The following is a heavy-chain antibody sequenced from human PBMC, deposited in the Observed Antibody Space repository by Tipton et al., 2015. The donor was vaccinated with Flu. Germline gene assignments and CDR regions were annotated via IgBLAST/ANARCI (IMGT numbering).Heavy chain of an antibody. CDR3: ARGYYDFWSGYYTGLNWFDP. CDR1: GFTFSSYS. J-gene: IGHJ5*02. D-gene: IGHD3-3*01. V-gene: IGHV3-21*01. CDR2: ISSSSSYI. Sequence: SLRLSCAASGFTFSSYSMNWVRQAPGKGLEWVSSISSSSSYIYYADSVKGRFTISRDNAKNSLYLQMNSLRAEDTAVYYCARGYYDFWSGYYTGLNWFDPWGQGTLVTVSS.